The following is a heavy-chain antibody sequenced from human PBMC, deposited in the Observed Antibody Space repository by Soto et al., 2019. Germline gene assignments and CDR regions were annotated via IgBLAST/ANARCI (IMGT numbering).Heavy chain of an antibody. CDR1: GGSISSYY. CDR3: ARRYGPCFDY. Sequence: LSLTCTVSGGSISSYYWSWIRQPPGKGLEWIGYIYYSGSTNYNPSLKSRVTISVDTSKNQFSLKLSSVTAADTAVYYCARRYGPCFDYWGQGTLVTVSS. D-gene: IGHD5-18*01. J-gene: IGHJ4*02. CDR2: IYYSGST. V-gene: IGHV4-59*08.